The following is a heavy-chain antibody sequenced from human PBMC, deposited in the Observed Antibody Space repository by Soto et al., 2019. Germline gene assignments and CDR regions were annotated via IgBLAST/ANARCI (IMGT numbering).Heavy chain of an antibody. CDR3: ARWAGYDFWSGYYPYYMDV. Sequence: QVQLVQSGAEVKKPGSSVKVSCKASGGTFSSYTISWVRQAPGQGLEWMGRIIPILGIANYAQKFQGRVTITADKSTSTAYMELSSLRSEDTAVYYCARWAGYDFWSGYYPYYMDVWGKGTTVTVSS. CDR2: IIPILGIA. V-gene: IGHV1-69*02. D-gene: IGHD3-3*01. CDR1: GGTFSSYT. J-gene: IGHJ6*03.